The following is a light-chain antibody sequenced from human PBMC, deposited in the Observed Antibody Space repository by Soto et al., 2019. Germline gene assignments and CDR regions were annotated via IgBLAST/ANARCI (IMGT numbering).Light chain of an antibody. V-gene: IGLV1-44*01. Sequence: QLVLTQPPSASGTPGQRVTISCSGSSSNIGSNTVNWYQQLPGTAPKLLIYSNNQRPSGVPDRFSGSKSATSASLAISGLQSEDEADYYCAAWDDSLNGRVFGGGTKLTVL. J-gene: IGLJ3*02. CDR2: SNN. CDR3: AAWDDSLNGRV. CDR1: SSNIGSNT.